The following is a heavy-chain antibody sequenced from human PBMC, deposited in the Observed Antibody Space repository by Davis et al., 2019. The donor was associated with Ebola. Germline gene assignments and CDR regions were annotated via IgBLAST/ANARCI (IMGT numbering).Heavy chain of an antibody. CDR3: ARAPGQQLYLVYYYYGMDV. V-gene: IGHV4-4*07. CDR2: IYTSGST. D-gene: IGHD6-13*01. CDR1: GGSISTHY. Sequence: SETLSLTCTVSGGSISTHYWSWIRQPPGKGLEWIGRIYTSGSTNYNPSLKSRVAMSVDTSKNHFSLKLSSVTAADTAVYYCARAPGQQLYLVYYYYGMDVWGQGTTVTVSS. J-gene: IGHJ6*02.